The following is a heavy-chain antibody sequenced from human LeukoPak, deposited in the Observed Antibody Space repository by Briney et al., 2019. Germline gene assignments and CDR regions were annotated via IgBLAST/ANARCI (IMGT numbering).Heavy chain of an antibody. D-gene: IGHD3-22*01. CDR2: IYSSGST. Sequence: SETLSLTCTVSGGSISSVSLYWNWIRQPAGKGLEWIGRIYSSGSTHYNPSLKSRVTISLDTSKNQFSLKLSSVTAADTAVFYCAKSGGPDYYDSSAFDIWGQGTMITVSS. CDR1: GGSISSVSLY. CDR3: AKSGGPDYYDSSAFDI. V-gene: IGHV4-61*02. J-gene: IGHJ3*02.